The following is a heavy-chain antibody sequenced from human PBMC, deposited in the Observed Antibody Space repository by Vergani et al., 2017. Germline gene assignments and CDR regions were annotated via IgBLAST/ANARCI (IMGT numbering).Heavy chain of an antibody. V-gene: IGHV1-69*01. Sequence: QVQLVQSGAEVKKPGSSVKVSCKASGGTFSSYAINWVRQAPGQGLEWMGGIIPIFGTANYAQKFQGRVTITADESTCTAYMELSSLRSEETAVYYCAGGVRDCSGGSCGNAFDIWGQGTMVTVAS. D-gene: IGHD2-15*01. CDR2: IIPIFGTA. CDR3: AGGVRDCSGGSCGNAFDI. J-gene: IGHJ3*02. CDR1: GGTFSSYA.